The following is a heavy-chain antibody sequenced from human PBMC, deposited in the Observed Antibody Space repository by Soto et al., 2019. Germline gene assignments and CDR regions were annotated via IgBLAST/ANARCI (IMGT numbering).Heavy chain of an antibody. D-gene: IGHD3-10*01. Sequence: SXTLSLTCTVSGGSISSYYWSWIRQPPGKGLEWIGYIYYSGSTNYNPSLKSRVTISVDTSKNQFSLKLSSVTAADTAVYYCARGRWFGRFDYWGQGTLVTVSS. CDR3: ARGRWFGRFDY. CDR2: IYYSGST. J-gene: IGHJ4*02. CDR1: GGSISSYY. V-gene: IGHV4-59*08.